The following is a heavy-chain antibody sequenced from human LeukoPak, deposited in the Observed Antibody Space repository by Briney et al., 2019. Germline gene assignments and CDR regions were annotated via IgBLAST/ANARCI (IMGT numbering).Heavy chain of an antibody. CDR3: ARSPTDDYGDDDAFDI. D-gene: IGHD4-17*01. CDR2: INHSGST. J-gene: IGHJ3*02. V-gene: IGHV4-34*01. Sequence: PSETLSLICAVYGGSFSGYYWSWLRQPPGKGLEWIGEINHSGSTNYNPSLKSRVTISVDTSKNQFSLKLSSVTAADTAVYYCARSPTDDYGDDDAFDIWGQGTMVTVSS. CDR1: GGSFSGYY.